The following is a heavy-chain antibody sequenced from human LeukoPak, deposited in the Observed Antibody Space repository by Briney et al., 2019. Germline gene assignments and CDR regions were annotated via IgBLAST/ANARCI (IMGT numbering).Heavy chain of an antibody. CDR2: SNAGNGNT. D-gene: IGHD3-16*01. V-gene: IGHV1-3*02. Sequence: ASVKVSCKASGYTFTSYAMHWVRQPPGQRLEWMGWSNAGNGNTKYSQEFQGRVTITRDTSASTAYMELSSLRSDDTAVYYCARGRDHRGGSYFDYWGQGTLVTVSS. CDR1: GYTFTSYA. CDR3: ARGRDHRGGSYFDY. J-gene: IGHJ4*02.